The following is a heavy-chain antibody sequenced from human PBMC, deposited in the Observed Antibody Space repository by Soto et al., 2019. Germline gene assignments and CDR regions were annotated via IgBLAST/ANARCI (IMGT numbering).Heavy chain of an antibody. CDR3: AREGTYDVWSGYYFTLDYYYYGMDV. Sequence: PGGSLRLSCAASGFTFSSYWMSWVRQAPGKGLEWVANIKQDGSEKYYVDSVKGRFTISRDNAKNSLYLQMNSLRAEDTAVYYCAREGTYDVWSGYYFTLDYYYYGMDVWGQGTTVTV. CDR2: IKQDGSEK. J-gene: IGHJ6*02. V-gene: IGHV3-7*03. CDR1: GFTFSSYW. D-gene: IGHD3-3*01.